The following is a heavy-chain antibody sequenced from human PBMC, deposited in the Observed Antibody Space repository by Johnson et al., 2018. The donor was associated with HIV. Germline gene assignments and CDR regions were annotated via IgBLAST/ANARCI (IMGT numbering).Heavy chain of an antibody. CDR1: GFTFSSYA. CDR3: ARAYVVDTAMVTIAVDGSAFDI. CDR2: ISYDGSNK. J-gene: IGHJ3*02. D-gene: IGHD5-18*01. Sequence: HVQLVESGGGVVQPGRSLRLSCAASGFTFSSYAMHWVRQAPGKGLEWVAVISYDGSNKYYADSVKGRFTISRDNSKNTLYLQMNSLRAEDTAVYYCARAYVVDTAMVTIAVDGSAFDIWGQGTMVTVSS. V-gene: IGHV3-30*04.